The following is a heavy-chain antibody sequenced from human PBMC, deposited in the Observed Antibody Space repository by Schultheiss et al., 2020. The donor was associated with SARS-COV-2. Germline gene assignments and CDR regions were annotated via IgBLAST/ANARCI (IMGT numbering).Heavy chain of an antibody. D-gene: IGHD6-13*01. V-gene: IGHV4-31*03. J-gene: IGHJ5*02. CDR1: GGSISSGGYY. CDR3: ARGVAAAGKSAAYNWFDP. Sequence: SETLSLTCTVSGGSISSGGYYWSWIRQHPGKGLEWIGYIYYSGSTYYNPSLKSRVTISVDTSKNQFSLNLSSVTAADTAVYFCARGVAAAGKSAAYNWFDPWGQGTLVTVSS. CDR2: IYYSGST.